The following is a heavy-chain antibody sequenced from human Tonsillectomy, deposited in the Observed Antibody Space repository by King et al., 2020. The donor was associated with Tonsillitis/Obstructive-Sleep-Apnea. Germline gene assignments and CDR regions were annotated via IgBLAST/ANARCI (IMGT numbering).Heavy chain of an antibody. CDR2: ISSSSSYI. V-gene: IGHV3-21*01. CDR1: GFTFSSHS. D-gene: IGHD2-15*01. Sequence: VQLVESGGGLVKPGGSLRLSCAASGFTFSSHSMNWVRQAPGKGLEWVSSISSSSSYIYYADSLKGRFTISRDNAKNSLYLQMNSLRAEDTAVYYCARGVVGQYALDYWGQGTLVTVSS. J-gene: IGHJ4*02. CDR3: ARGVVGQYALDY.